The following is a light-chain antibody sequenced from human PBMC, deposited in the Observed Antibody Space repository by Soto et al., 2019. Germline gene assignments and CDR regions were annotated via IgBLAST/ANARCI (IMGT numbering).Light chain of an antibody. CDR3: QHYNSYSEA. J-gene: IGKJ1*01. V-gene: IGKV1-5*03. CDR1: QTISSW. Sequence: DIQITQSPSTLSGSVGDRVTLTFLASQTISSWLAWYQQKPGKDHKILIYKASTLKSGVPSRFSGSGYGKEFTLTISRLQPDEFATYECQHYNSYSEACGQGTKVDIK. CDR2: KAS.